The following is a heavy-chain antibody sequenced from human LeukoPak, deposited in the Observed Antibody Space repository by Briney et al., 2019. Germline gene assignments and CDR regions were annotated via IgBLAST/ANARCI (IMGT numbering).Heavy chain of an antibody. CDR2: IYTSGST. V-gene: IGHV4-4*09. D-gene: IGHD3-10*01. Sequence: SETLSLTCSVSGGSISTHYWSWIRQPPGKGLEWIGYIYTSGSTNYNPSLKSRVTISVDTSKNQLSLRLSSVTAADTAVYYCARDDDEGYYGSGSAFDYWGQGTLVTVSS. J-gene: IGHJ4*02. CDR3: ARDDDEGYYGSGSAFDY. CDR1: GGSISTHY.